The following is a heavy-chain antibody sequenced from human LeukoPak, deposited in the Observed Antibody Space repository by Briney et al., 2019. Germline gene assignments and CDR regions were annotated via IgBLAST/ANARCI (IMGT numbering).Heavy chain of an antibody. Sequence: GGSLRLSCAVSGFAVSSKYMTWVRQAPGKGLEWVSVIYSDGSTFYADSVKGRFTISRDNAKNTVYLQMNSLRAEDTAVYYCARGYTGYDYEGGYFDYWGQGTLVTVSS. V-gene: IGHV3-53*05. CDR1: GFAVSSKY. CDR3: ARGYTGYDYEGGYFDY. J-gene: IGHJ4*02. D-gene: IGHD5-12*01. CDR2: IYSDGST.